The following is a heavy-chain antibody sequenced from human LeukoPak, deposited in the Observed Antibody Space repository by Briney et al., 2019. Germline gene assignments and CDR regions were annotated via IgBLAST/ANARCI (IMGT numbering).Heavy chain of an antibody. CDR3: AGLSPPRYGGYGVDY. V-gene: IGHV4-61*02. Sequence: SETLSLTCTVSGGSISSGSYYWSWIRQPAGKGLEWIGRIYTSGSTNYNPSLKSRVTISVDTSKNQFSLKLSSVTAADTAVYYCAGLSPPRYGGYGVDYWGQGTLVIVSS. CDR1: GGSISSGSYY. J-gene: IGHJ4*02. CDR2: IYTSGST. D-gene: IGHD5-12*01.